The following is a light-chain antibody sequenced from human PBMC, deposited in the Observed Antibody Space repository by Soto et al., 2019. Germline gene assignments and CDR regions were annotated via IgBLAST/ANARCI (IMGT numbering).Light chain of an antibody. CDR2: GAS. Sequence: EIVLTQSPGTLSLSPGERATLSCMASQSVSSGYLAWFQQKPGQAPRLLIYGASTRATGIPDRFSGSGSGTDFTLTISTLEPEDFAVYYCQQYGTLPPWTFGQGTKVEVK. J-gene: IGKJ1*01. V-gene: IGKV3-20*01. CDR3: QQYGTLPPWT. CDR1: QSVSSGY.